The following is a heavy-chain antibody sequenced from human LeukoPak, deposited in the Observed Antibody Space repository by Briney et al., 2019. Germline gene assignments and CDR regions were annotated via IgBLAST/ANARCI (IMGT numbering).Heavy chain of an antibody. V-gene: IGHV4-31*02. CDR3: ARGGYSSSWSPDYGMDV. D-gene: IGHD6-13*01. CDR1: GGSISSGGYY. Sequence: SQTLSLTCTVSGGSISSGGYYWSWIRQHPGKGLEWIGYIYYSGSTYYNPSLKSRVTISVDTSKNQFSLKLSSVTAADTAVYYCARGGYSSSWSPDYGMDVWGQGTTVTVSS. CDR2: IYYSGST. J-gene: IGHJ6*02.